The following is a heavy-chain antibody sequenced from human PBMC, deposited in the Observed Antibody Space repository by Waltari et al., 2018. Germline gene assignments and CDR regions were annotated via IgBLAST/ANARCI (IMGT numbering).Heavy chain of an antibody. CDR3: ARQGTMIQGAFDI. J-gene: IGHJ3*02. V-gene: IGHV4-61*07. Sequence: QTPGKGLEWIGYMYYSGHTKYNPSLKSRLTISVDTSKKQVSLNLASVTAADTAMYYCARQGTMIQGAFDIWGQGTMVTVSS. CDR2: MYYSGHT. D-gene: IGHD3-10*01.